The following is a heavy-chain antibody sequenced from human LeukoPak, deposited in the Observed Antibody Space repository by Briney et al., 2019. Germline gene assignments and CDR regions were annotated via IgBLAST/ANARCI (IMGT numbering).Heavy chain of an antibody. V-gene: IGHV3-7*03. CDR3: ASGGHLGY. CDR2: INEGGSEK. J-gene: IGHJ4*02. CDR1: GLTFSNFW. Sequence: GGSLRLSCEASGLTFSNFWMSWVRQAPGKGLEWVANINEGGSEKNYVDSVKGRFTVSRDNTKNSLYLQMNSLRVEDTAVYHCASGGHLGYWGQGALVTVSS.